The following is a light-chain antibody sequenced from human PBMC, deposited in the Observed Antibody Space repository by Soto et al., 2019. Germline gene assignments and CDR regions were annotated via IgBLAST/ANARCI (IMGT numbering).Light chain of an antibody. CDR1: TGAVTSGYY. J-gene: IGLJ2*01. Sequence: QTVVTQEPSLTVSPGGTVTLTCASSTGAVTSGYYPNWFQQKPGQAPRALIYSTSNTHSWTPARFSGSLLGGKAALTLSGVQPEDEAEYYCLLYYGGAQGVFGGGTKVTVL. V-gene: IGLV7-43*01. CDR3: LLYYGGAQGV. CDR2: STS.